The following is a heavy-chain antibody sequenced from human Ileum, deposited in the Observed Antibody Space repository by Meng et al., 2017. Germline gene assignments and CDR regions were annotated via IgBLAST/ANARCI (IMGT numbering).Heavy chain of an antibody. CDR3: AKAAAYNLDI. CDR1: GVSISSAIW. Sequence: QVQVQESCPGLVEALGTLSLTCAVFGVSISSAIWWGWVRQPPGKGLEWIGEIFQSGSTNYNPSLKSRVSISVDKSKNHLSLSLSSVTAADTAVYYCAKAAAYNLDIWGQGALVTVSS. D-gene: IGHD1-14*01. CDR2: IFQSGST. V-gene: IGHV4-4*02. J-gene: IGHJ4*02.